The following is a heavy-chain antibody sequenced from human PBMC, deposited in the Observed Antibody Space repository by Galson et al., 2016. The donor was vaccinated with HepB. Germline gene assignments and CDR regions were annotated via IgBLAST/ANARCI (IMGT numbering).Heavy chain of an antibody. J-gene: IGHJ4*02. D-gene: IGHD2-15*01. CDR2: ISSSGNTI. Sequence: SLRLSCAASGFTFRNYALHWVRQAPGKGLEWVSYISSSGNTIYYTDSVKGRFTISRDNPKNSLYLQMNSLRAEDTAVYYCARDRPNCSGGSCPLDYWGQGTLVTVSS. V-gene: IGHV3-11*01. CDR1: GFTFRNYA. CDR3: ARDRPNCSGGSCPLDY.